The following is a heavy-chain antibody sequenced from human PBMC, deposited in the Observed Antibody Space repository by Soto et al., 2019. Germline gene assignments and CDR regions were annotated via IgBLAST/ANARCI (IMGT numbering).Heavy chain of an antibody. Sequence: ASVKVSCKASGGTFSSYTISWVRQAPGQGLEWMGRIIPILGIANYAQKFQGRVTITADKSTSTAYMELSSLRSEDTAVYYCASHVHDDGGPPGWFDPWGQGTLVTVSS. V-gene: IGHV1-69*02. CDR3: ASHVHDDGGPPGWFDP. CDR1: GGTFSSYT. J-gene: IGHJ5*02. CDR2: IIPILGIA. D-gene: IGHD3-10*02.